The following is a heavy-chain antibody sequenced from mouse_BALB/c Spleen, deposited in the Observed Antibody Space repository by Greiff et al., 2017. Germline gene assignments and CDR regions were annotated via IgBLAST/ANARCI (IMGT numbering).Heavy chain of an antibody. V-gene: IGHV2-9*02. CDR2: IWAGGST. J-gene: IGHJ3*01. D-gene: IGHD1-1*01. CDR1: GFSLTSYG. Sequence: VKLMESGPGLVAPSQSLSITCTVSGFSLTSYGVHWVRQPPGKGLEWLGVIWAGGSTNYNSALMSRLSISKDNSKSQVFLKMNSLQTDDTAMYYCARESYYGSSYEAWFAYWGQGTLVTVSA. CDR3: ARESYYGSSYEAWFAY.